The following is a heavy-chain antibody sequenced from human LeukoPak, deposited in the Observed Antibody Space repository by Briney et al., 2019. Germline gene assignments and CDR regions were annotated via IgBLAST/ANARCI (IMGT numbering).Heavy chain of an antibody. CDR2: IYPGASNT. V-gene: IGHV5-51*01. D-gene: IGHD2-21*02. Sequence: GGSLKISCESFGYSFTSYWIGWVRQMPGKGLEWVGIIYPGASNTRYSPSFQGQVTISAAKSISPAYLQWSSLKASDSAMYYCVQCGGDCYTSSHWGQGTLVTVSS. J-gene: IGHJ4*02. CDR1: GYSFTSYW. CDR3: VQCGGDCYTSSH.